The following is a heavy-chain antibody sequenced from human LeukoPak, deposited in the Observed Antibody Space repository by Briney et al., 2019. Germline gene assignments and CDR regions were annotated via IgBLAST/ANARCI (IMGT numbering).Heavy chain of an antibody. CDR2: ILYDGSNK. Sequence: GGSLRLSCAASGFTSSRYGMHWVRQAPGKGLEWVAVILYDGSNKYYADSVKGRFTISRDNSKNTLYLQMNSLRAEDTAVYYCAKDHEPYCGGDCFNGDYWGQGTLVTVSS. D-gene: IGHD2-21*02. CDR1: GFTSSRYG. CDR3: AKDHEPYCGGDCFNGDY. J-gene: IGHJ4*02. V-gene: IGHV3-30*18.